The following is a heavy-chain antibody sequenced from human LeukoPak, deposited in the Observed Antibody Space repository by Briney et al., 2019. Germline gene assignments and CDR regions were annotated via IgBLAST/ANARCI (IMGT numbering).Heavy chain of an antibody. CDR3: ASQSCTTTSCYSDY. V-gene: IGHV4-39*01. D-gene: IGHD2-2*01. CDR1: GGSISSRSYY. J-gene: IGHJ4*02. Sequence: PSETLSLTCTVSGGSISSRSYYWGWIRQPPGKGLEWIGSISYSGRTYYSVSLKSRLTISVDTSKNQFSLKLTSVTAADTAVYYCASQSCTTTSCYSDYWGQGTLVTVSS. CDR2: ISYSGRT.